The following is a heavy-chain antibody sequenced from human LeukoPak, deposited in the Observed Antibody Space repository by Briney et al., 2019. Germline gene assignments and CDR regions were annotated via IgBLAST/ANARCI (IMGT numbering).Heavy chain of an antibody. V-gene: IGHV3-7*01. Sequence: GGSLRLSCVASGFTFSSRDWMTWVRPAPGKGLEWVANIKQDGSEKNYVDSVKGRFTISRDNAKNSLYLEMNSLRAEDTAMFYCARDRRDGYNVLDYWGQGTLVTVSS. CDR1: GFTFSSRDW. D-gene: IGHD5-24*01. CDR3: ARDRRDGYNVLDY. J-gene: IGHJ4*02. CDR2: IKQDGSEK.